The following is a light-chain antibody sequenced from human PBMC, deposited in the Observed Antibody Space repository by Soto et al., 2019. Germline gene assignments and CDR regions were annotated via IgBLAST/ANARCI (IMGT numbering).Light chain of an antibody. J-gene: IGKJ4*01. CDR1: QSVSSN. Sequence: EIMMTQSPATLSVSPGERATLSCRASQSVSSNLAWYQQKPGQAPRLLIYGASTRATDIPARFSGSGSETEFTLTISSLQSEDFAVYYCQQYYNWLPFGGGTKVEIK. V-gene: IGKV3D-15*01. CDR2: GAS. CDR3: QQYYNWLP.